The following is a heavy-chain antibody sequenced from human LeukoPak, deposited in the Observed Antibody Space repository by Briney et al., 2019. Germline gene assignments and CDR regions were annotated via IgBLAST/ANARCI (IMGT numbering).Heavy chain of an antibody. CDR2: VYYSGNT. D-gene: IGHD3-10*01. CDR1: GGSISTYY. CDR3: ARQSLGPIRSGTSNIWFDP. V-gene: IGHV4-59*08. J-gene: IGHJ5*02. Sequence: SETLSLTCTVSGGSISTYYWSWIRQPPGKGLEWIGFVYYSGNTNYNPSLKSRVTISVDTPQNQFSLRLSSVTAADTAVYYCARQSLGPIRSGTSNIWFDPWGQGTLVTVSS.